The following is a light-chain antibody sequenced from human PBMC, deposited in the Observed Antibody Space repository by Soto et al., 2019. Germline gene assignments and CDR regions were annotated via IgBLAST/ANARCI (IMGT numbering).Light chain of an antibody. V-gene: IGKV2-28*01. Sequence: IVMTQSPVSLPVTPGEPASISCRSSQSLLHSNGYNCLDWYLQKPGQSPQLLIHLGSNRASGVPDRFSGSGSGTDFTLKISIVEAEDVGLYYCMQALQTPLTFGGGTKVDIK. J-gene: IGKJ4*01. CDR1: QSLLHSNGYNC. CDR3: MQALQTPLT. CDR2: LGS.